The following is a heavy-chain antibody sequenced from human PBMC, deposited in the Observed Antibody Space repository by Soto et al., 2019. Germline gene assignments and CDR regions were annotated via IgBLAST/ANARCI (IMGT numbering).Heavy chain of an antibody. CDR1: GYTFTSYA. D-gene: IGHD3-22*01. J-gene: IGHJ6*02. CDR2: INAGNGNT. Sequence: ASVKVSCKASGYTFTSYAMHWVRQAPGQRLEGMGWINAGNGNTKYSQMFQGRVTITRDTSASTAYMELSSLRSEDTAVYYCASSYYYDSSGYSSLYYYYGMDVWGQGTTVTVSS. CDR3: ASSYYYDSSGYSSLYYYYGMDV. V-gene: IGHV1-3*01.